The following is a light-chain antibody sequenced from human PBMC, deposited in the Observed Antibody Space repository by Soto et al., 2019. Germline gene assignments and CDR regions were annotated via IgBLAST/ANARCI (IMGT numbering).Light chain of an antibody. CDR3: QQLNSYPIT. Sequence: IHMTQSPSSLSASVGHSVTIICRASQSISRFLTWYQQKHGKAPKLLIYAASSLQSGVPSRFSGSGYGTDFNLTISSLQPEDFATYYCQQLNSYPITFGQGTRLEIK. J-gene: IGKJ5*01. CDR2: AAS. V-gene: IGKV1-39*01. CDR1: QSISRF.